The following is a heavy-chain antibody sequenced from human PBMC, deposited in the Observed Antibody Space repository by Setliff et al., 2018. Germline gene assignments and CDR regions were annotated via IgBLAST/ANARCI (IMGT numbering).Heavy chain of an antibody. J-gene: IGHJ4*02. Sequence: PSETLSLTCTVSRGSISTYAWSWIRHIPGKGLEWDGYIYDTGYVNYNPSLKSRVPMSVDTSKNQVFLRLTSVTDADTAMYYCAGVTYKGRGENYFDWWGQGTPVTVSS. D-gene: IGHD3-16*01. CDR1: RGSISTYA. V-gene: IGHV4-59*08. CDR3: AGVTYKGRGENYFDW. CDR2: IYDTGYV.